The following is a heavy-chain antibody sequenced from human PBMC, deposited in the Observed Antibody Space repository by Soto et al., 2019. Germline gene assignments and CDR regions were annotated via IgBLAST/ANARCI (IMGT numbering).Heavy chain of an antibody. D-gene: IGHD3-10*01. Sequence: QITLKESGPTLVKPTQSLTLTCTFSGFSLNTGGVGVGWVRQPPGKALEWLALIYWDDDKRYSPALKSRLTITKDTSKSQVVLTMTNMDPVDTATYYCAHFTILLLNVGGQGTTVTVSS. CDR1: GFSLNTGGVG. V-gene: IGHV2-5*02. J-gene: IGHJ6*02. CDR3: AHFTILLLNV. CDR2: IYWDDDK.